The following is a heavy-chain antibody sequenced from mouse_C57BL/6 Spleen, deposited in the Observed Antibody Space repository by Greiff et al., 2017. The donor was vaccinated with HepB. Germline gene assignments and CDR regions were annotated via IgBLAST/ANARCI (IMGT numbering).Heavy chain of an antibody. CDR3: ARGLDLGY. V-gene: IGHV1-26*01. CDR2: INPNNGGT. J-gene: IGHJ2*01. Sequence: VQLQQSGPELVKPGASVKISCKASGYTFTDYYMNWVKQSHGKSLEWIGDINPNNGGTSYNQKFKGKATLTVDKSSSTAYMELRSLTSEDSAVYYCARGLDLGYWGQGTTLTVSS. CDR1: GYTFTDYY.